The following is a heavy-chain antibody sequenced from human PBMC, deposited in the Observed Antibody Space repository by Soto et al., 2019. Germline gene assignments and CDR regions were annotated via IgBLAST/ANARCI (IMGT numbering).Heavy chain of an antibody. CDR3: ARDLRGSPGY. Sequence: EGQLVESGGGLVQPGGSLRLSCATSGFTFSTYWFNWVRQAPGKGLVWVSLINPDGSTTTYADSVKGRFTISRDNAKNTVYLQMSSLRVEDTAHYYCARDLRGSPGYWGQGTPVTVSS. D-gene: IGHD1-26*01. J-gene: IGHJ4*02. CDR1: GFTFSTYW. V-gene: IGHV3-74*01. CDR2: INPDGSTT.